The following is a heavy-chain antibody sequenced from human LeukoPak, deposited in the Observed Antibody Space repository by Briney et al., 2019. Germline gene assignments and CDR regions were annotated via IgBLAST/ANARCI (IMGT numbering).Heavy chain of an antibody. CDR3: ARSQVVTAMTPTYYFDY. CDR1: GFTFSSYG. D-gene: IGHD2-21*02. J-gene: IGHJ4*02. Sequence: PGGSLRLSCAASGFTFSSYGMHWVRQAPGKGLEWVAVIWYDGSNKYYADSVKGRFTISRDNSKNTLYLQMNSLRAEDTAVYYCARSQVVTAMTPTYYFDYWGQGTLVTVSS. CDR2: IWYDGSNK. V-gene: IGHV3-33*01.